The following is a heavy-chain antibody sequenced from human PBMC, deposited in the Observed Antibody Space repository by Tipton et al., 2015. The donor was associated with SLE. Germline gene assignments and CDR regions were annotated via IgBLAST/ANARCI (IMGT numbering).Heavy chain of an antibody. J-gene: IGHJ6*03. CDR1: GASISSYY. V-gene: IGHV4-59*12. Sequence: GLVKPSETLSLTCTVSGASISSYYWSWIRQPPGKGLEWIGYVYDIEFTNYNPSLKSRVTISLDTSKNQFSLKLSSVTAADTAVYYCASIGPIYYYYYYMDVWGKGTTVTVSS. CDR3: ASIGPIYYYYYYMDV. CDR2: VYDIEFT.